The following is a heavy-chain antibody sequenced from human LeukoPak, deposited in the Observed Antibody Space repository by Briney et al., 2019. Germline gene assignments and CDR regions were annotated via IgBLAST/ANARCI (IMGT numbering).Heavy chain of an antibody. CDR3: ARDRRISGWFDP. V-gene: IGHV4-39*07. CDR2: IYYSGST. J-gene: IGHJ5*02. CDR1: GGSISSSSYY. Sequence: SETLSLTCTVSGGSISSSSYYWGWIRQPPGKGLEWIGSIYYSGSTYYNPSLKSRVTMSVDTSKNQFSLKLSSVTAADTAVYYCARDRRISGWFDPWGQGTPVTV. D-gene: IGHD6-19*01.